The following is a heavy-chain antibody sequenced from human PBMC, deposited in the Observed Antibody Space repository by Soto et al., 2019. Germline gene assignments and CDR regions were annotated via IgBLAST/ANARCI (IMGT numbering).Heavy chain of an antibody. Sequence: QVQLVQSGAEVRKPGSSLRVSCKSSGATFSTTGISWVRQAPVQGLEWMGGIIPLFGTPKYARNFQRRLSITADEATKTVYLELNSLGPDDAGVYYCARASPVICGGDPCYRLDSSFDSWGQGSLVLVSS. V-gene: IGHV1-69*01. J-gene: IGHJ5*01. CDR3: ARASPVICGGDPCYRLDSSFDS. D-gene: IGHD2-21*02. CDR2: IIPLFGTP. CDR1: GATFSTTG.